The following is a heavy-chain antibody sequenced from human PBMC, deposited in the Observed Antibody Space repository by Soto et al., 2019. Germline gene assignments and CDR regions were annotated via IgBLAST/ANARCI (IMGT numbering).Heavy chain of an antibody. Sequence: QVQLVESGGGVVQPGRSLRLSCAASGFTFSSYGMHWVRQAPGKGLEWVAVISYDGSNKYYADSVKGRFTISRDNSKNTLYLQMNSLRAEDTAVYYCAKDVYDLVVPDYWGQGTLVTVSS. D-gene: IGHD3-22*01. V-gene: IGHV3-30*18. CDR2: ISYDGSNK. CDR3: AKDVYDLVVPDY. CDR1: GFTFSSYG. J-gene: IGHJ4*02.